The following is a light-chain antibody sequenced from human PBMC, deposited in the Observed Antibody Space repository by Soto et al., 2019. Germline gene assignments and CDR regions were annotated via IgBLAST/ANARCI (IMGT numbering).Light chain of an antibody. CDR2: NVS. CDR1: SSDIGGYNY. J-gene: IGLJ2*01. CDR3: SSYTSSRTRV. Sequence: QSALTQPASLSGSPGQSITISCSGTSSDIGGYNYVSWYQQEAGKAPKVIIYNVSNRPSGISSRFSGSKSGNTASLTISGLQAEDEADYYCSSYTSSRTRVFGGGTKVTVL. V-gene: IGLV2-14*01.